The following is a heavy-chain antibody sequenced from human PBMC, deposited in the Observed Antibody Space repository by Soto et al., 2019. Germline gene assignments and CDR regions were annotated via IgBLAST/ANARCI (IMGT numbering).Heavy chain of an antibody. Sequence: GGSLRLSCADSGLTFSRYWVSWVRQAPGKGLEWVASIKQDGGERYYVDSVKGRFTISRDNAKNSLNQQMNSLRDEDTAVYYCARESRFLEWLSLNWFDPWGQGTLVTVSS. CDR1: GLTFSRYW. CDR3: ARESRFLEWLSLNWFDP. J-gene: IGHJ5*02. CDR2: IKQDGGER. V-gene: IGHV3-7*01. D-gene: IGHD3-3*01.